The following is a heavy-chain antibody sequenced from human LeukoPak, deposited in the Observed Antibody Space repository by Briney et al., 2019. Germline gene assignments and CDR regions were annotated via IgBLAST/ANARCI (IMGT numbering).Heavy chain of an antibody. Sequence: SVKVSCKASGGTFSSYAISGVRQAPGQGLEWMGRIIPILGIANYAQKFQGRVTITADKSTSTAYMELSSLRSEDTAVYYCARDIGEYYYDSSGWGYWGQGTLVTVSS. CDR1: GGTFSSYA. CDR2: IIPILGIA. CDR3: ARDIGEYYYDSSGWGY. V-gene: IGHV1-69*04. D-gene: IGHD3-22*01. J-gene: IGHJ4*02.